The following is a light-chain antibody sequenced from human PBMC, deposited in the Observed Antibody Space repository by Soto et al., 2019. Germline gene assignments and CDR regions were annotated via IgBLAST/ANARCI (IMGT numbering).Light chain of an antibody. V-gene: IGKV1-5*03. CDR2: KAS. CDR3: QQYNNNASWT. J-gene: IGKJ1*01. Sequence: DIQMTQSPSTLSASVGDRVTITCRASQSISAWLAWYQQKPGKAPKLLIYKASTLESGVPSRFSGSGSGTEFTLTISSLQPDDCATYYCQQYNNNASWTFGQGTKVHIK. CDR1: QSISAW.